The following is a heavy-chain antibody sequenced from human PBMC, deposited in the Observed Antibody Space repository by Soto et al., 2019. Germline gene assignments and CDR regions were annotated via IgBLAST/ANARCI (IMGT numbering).Heavy chain of an antibody. V-gene: IGHV3-15*01. J-gene: IGHJ5*02. D-gene: IGHD1-26*01. Sequence: WGSLRLSCAASGFTFSNAWISWFRQAPGKGLEWVGRIKSKTDGGTTDYAAPVKGRFTISRDDSKNTLYLQMNSLKTEDTAVYHCTSPEPFDPWGQGTLVTVSS. CDR3: TSPEPFDP. CDR2: IKSKTDGGTT. CDR1: GFTFSNAW.